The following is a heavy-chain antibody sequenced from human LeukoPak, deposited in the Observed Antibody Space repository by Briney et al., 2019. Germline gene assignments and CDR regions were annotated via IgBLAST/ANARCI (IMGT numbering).Heavy chain of an antibody. CDR2: VFYSGSA. CDR3: ARDLL. V-gene: IGHV4-31*03. CDR1: GGSINSGGYY. Sequence: SETLSLTCTVSGGSINSGGYYWSWIRQHPGKGLEWIGYVFYSGSAYYNPSLKSRVIISIDTSKNQFSLKLSSVTAADTAVYYCARDLLWGQGTLVTVSS. J-gene: IGHJ4*02.